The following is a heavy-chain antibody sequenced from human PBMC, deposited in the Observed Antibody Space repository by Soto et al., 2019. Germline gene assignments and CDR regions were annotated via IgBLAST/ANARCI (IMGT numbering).Heavy chain of an antibody. Sequence: EASVKVSCKASGYTFTSYDINLVRQATVQGLEWMGWMNPNSGNTGYAQKFQGRVTMTRNTSISTAYMELSSLRSEDTAVYYCARGRWGYYYYYGMDVWGQGTTVTVSS. J-gene: IGHJ6*02. V-gene: IGHV1-8*01. CDR2: MNPNSGNT. CDR3: ARGRWGYYYYYGMDV. CDR1: GYTFTSYD. D-gene: IGHD3-16*01.